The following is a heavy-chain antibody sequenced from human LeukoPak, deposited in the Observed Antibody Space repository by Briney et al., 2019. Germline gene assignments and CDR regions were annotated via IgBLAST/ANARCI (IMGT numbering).Heavy chain of an antibody. CDR1: GFTFSTYW. Sequence: GVLRLSCSASGFTFSTYWMSWVRQAPGKGLEWIGEIYHSGSTNYNPSLKSRVTIAVDKSKNQFSLKLSSVTAADTAVYYCARASHDYGDYSHFDYWGQGTLVTVSS. V-gene: IGHV4-4*02. CDR2: IYHSGST. J-gene: IGHJ4*02. D-gene: IGHD4-17*01. CDR3: ARASHDYGDYSHFDY.